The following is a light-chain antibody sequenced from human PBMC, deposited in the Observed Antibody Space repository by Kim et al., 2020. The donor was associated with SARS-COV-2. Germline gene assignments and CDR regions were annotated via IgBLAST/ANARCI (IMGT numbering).Light chain of an antibody. J-gene: IGLJ2*01. V-gene: IGLV3-19*01. Sequence: VAVGQTVRMTCQGDGLRSYYAAWDQEKPGQAPMVVSYGKSDRPSGSPGRFSGSSAGNTASLTITGTQAGDEADYYCNSRDSNDNVVFGGGTQLTVL. CDR3: NSRDSNDNVV. CDR1: GLRSYY. CDR2: GKS.